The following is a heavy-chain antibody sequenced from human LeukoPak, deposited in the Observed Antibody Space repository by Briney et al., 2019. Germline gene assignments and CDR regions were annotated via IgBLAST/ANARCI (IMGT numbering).Heavy chain of an antibody. V-gene: IGHV1-69*06. CDR2: IIPIFDTP. Sequence: AASVKVSCKASGGTFSNYAISWVRQAPGQGLEWMGGIIPIFDTPNFAQKFQGRVTITADKSTSTAYMELSRLRSEDTAVYYCARAVQVTPGGLFDYWGQGTLVTVSS. D-gene: IGHD2-21*02. J-gene: IGHJ4*02. CDR3: ARAVQVTPGGLFDY. CDR1: GGTFSNYA.